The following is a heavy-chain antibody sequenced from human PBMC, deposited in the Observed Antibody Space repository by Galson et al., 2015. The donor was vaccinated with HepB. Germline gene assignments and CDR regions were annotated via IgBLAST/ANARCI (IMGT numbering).Heavy chain of an antibody. CDR2: ISGSGGST. D-gene: IGHD6-13*01. V-gene: IGHV3-23*01. Sequence: SLRLSCAASGFTFSSYAMSWVRQAPGKGLEWVSAISGSGGSTYYADSVKGRFTISRDNSKNTLYLQMNSLRAEDTAVYYCAKDVPPNRAAAGTSWFNGMDVWGQGTLVTVSS. CDR3: AKDVPPNRAAAGTSWFNGMDV. J-gene: IGHJ6*02. CDR1: GFTFSSYA.